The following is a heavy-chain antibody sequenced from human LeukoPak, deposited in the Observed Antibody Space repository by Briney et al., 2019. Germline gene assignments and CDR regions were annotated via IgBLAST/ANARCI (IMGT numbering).Heavy chain of an antibody. CDR3: ARARDATYDIDV. CDR1: GFTFSTFG. V-gene: IGHV3-33*01. J-gene: IGHJ6*02. CDR2: IWYDGTNK. Sequence: GGSLRLSCAASGFTFSTFGMHWVRQAPGKGLEWVAIIWYDGTNKYYADSVKGRFTVSRDSSKNTLYLQMSSLRAEDTAVYYCARARDATYDIDVWGQGTTVTVSS.